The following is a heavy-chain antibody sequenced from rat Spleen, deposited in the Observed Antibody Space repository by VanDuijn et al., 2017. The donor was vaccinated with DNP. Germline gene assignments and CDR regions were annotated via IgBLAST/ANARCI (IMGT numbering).Heavy chain of an antibody. CDR3: ARWSRYFDY. V-gene: IGHV5-46*01. J-gene: IGHJ2*01. CDR2: FSTIGGDT. CDR1: GFTFSSFA. Sequence: EVKLVESGGGLVQPGRSMKLSCAASGFTFSSFAMAWVRQAPTKGLEWVATFSTIGGDTYYRDSVKGRFSISRDNVKSTLYLQVNSLRSEDTATYYCARWSRYFDYWGQGVMVTVSS.